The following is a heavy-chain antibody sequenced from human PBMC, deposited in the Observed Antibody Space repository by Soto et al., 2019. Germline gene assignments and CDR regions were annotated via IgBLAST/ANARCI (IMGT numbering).Heavy chain of an antibody. D-gene: IGHD2-21*02. J-gene: IGHJ3*02. Sequence: SETLSLTCAVSGGSISSGGYSWSWIRQPPGKGLEWIGYIYHSGSTYYNPSLKSRVTISEDRSKNQFSLKLSSVTAADTAVYYCARHESVVVVTAARGFDIWGQGTMVTVSS. V-gene: IGHV4-30-2*01. CDR2: IYHSGST. CDR3: ARHESVVVVTAARGFDI. CDR1: GGSISSGGYS.